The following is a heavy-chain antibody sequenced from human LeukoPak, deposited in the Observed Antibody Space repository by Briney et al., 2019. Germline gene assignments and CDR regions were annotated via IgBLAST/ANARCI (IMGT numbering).Heavy chain of an antibody. CDR3: AKDSLPFDGDYGLFDY. D-gene: IGHD4-17*01. V-gene: IGHV3-23*01. J-gene: IGHJ4*02. CDR1: GFTFSSYA. CDR2: ISGSGGST. Sequence: GGSLRLSCAASGFTFSSYAMSWVRQAPGKGLEWVSAISGSGGSTYYADSVKGRFTISRDNSKNTLYLQMNSLRAEDTAVYYCAKDSLPFDGDYGLFDYWGQGTLVTVSS.